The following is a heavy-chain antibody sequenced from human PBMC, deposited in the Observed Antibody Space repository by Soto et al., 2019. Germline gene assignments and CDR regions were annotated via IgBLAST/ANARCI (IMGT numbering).Heavy chain of an antibody. J-gene: IGHJ6*02. V-gene: IGHV3-33*08. CDR3: ANGPVVGANYKYYDMDV. D-gene: IGHD1-26*01. CDR1: GFSFNRFA. CDR2: ISSDGSHE. Sequence: GGSLRLSCAASGFSFNRFATHWVRQAPGKGLEWVALISSDGSHEMYADSVKGRFTISRENSKNTLYLQMDNLRAEDTVHYFCANGPVVGANYKYYDMDVWGRGTTVTVSS.